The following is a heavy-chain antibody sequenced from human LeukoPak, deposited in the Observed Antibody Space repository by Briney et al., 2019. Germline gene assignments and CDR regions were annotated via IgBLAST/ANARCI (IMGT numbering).Heavy chain of an antibody. V-gene: IGHV3-53*04. CDR2: IYSGGRK. Sequence: GGSLRLSCAASGFTVSSNYMSWVRQAPGNGLEWLSVIYSGGRKSYAAFVNGRFNISRHNSNNTLYLQMNSLRAEDTAVYYCTSTPFPCGGDCYSPAFDIWGQGTMVSVSS. D-gene: IGHD2-21*02. J-gene: IGHJ3*02. CDR1: GFTVSSNY. CDR3: TSTPFPCGGDCYSPAFDI.